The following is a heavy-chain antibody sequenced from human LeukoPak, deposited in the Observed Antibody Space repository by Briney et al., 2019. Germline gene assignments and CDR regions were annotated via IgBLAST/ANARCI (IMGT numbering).Heavy chain of an antibody. V-gene: IGHV1-18*01. CDR1: GYTFVTYG. J-gene: IGHJ4*02. CDR2: ISPYNGDT. D-gene: IGHD3-10*01. CDR3: ARDHGESATTDTFDY. Sequence: ASVKVSCKASGYTFVTYGISWVRQAPGQGLVWMGWISPYNGDTNYAQNLRGRVTMTTDTSTSTVYMELRSPRSDDTAAYYCARDHGESATTDTFDYWGQGVLVTVSS.